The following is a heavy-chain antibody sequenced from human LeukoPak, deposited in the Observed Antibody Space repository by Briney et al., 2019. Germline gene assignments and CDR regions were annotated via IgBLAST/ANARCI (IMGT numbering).Heavy chain of an antibody. V-gene: IGHV4-34*01. D-gene: IGHD3-10*01. Sequence: PSETLSLTCAVYGGSFSGYYRSWIRQPPGKGLGWIGEINHSGSTNYNPSLKSRVTISVDTSKNQFSLKLSSVTAADTAVYYCAIYGSGSYSIDYWGQGTLVTVSS. J-gene: IGHJ4*02. CDR1: GGSFSGYY. CDR3: AIYGSGSYSIDY. CDR2: INHSGST.